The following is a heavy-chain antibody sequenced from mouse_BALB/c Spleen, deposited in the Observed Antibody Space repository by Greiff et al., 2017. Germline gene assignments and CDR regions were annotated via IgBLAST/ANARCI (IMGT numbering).Heavy chain of an antibody. D-gene: IGHD1-1*01. Sequence: EVQLQQSGPGLVKPSQSLSLTCSVTGYSITSGYYWNWIRQFPGNKLEWMGYISYDGSNNYNPSLKNRISITRDTSKNQFFLKLNSVTTEDTATYYCARRFHYYGSSYDYWGQGTTLTVSS. V-gene: IGHV3-6*02. J-gene: IGHJ2*01. CDR1: GYSITSGYY. CDR3: ARRFHYYGSSYDY. CDR2: ISYDGSN.